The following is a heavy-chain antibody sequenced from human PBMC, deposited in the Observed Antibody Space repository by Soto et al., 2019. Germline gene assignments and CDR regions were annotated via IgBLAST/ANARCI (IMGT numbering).Heavy chain of an antibody. CDR3: AKERCQTGSAADY. V-gene: IGHV3-23*01. D-gene: IGHD6-13*01. Sequence: EVQLLESGGGVLQPGGSLRLSCAGSGFTFSNYVKTRVRHAPGKGLEWVSTITPSGGTTSYADSVQGRFTVSRDDSKNTLYLQMNSRRAEDTALYYCAKERCQTGSAADYWGQGTLVTVSS. CDR2: ITPSGGTT. J-gene: IGHJ4*02. CDR1: GFTFSNYV.